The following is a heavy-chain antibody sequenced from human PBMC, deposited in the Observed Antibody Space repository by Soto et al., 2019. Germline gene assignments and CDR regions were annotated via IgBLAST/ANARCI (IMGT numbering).Heavy chain of an antibody. CDR3: ARDVAQGRGSAGFDY. CDR2: INPKSGGT. D-gene: IGHD1-26*01. V-gene: IGHV1-2*02. CDR1: GYTFTGYD. Sequence: ASVKVSCKASGYTFTGYDRHLVRQAPGQGVEWMGCINPKSGGTMDPQKCPGTDTLTWATSASTAYMALTRPRSEHTAVYYCARDVAQGRGSAGFDYWGQGTLVTVSS. J-gene: IGHJ4*02.